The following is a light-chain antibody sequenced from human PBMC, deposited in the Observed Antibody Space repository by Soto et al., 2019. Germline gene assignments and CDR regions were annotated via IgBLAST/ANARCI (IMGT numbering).Light chain of an antibody. CDR1: QSISSN. V-gene: IGKV1-39*01. CDR2: AAS. CDR3: QQSYRNPIT. J-gene: IGKJ5*01. Sequence: DIQMTQSPSSLSASVGDRVTITCRASQSISSNLNWYQQKPGKAPNLLIHAASSLQSGVPPRFSGSGSGTDFTLTISSLQPEDFATYFCQQSYRNPITFGQGTRLEIK.